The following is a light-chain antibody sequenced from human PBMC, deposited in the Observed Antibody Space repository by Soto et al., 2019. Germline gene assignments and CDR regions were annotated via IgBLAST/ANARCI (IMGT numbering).Light chain of an antibody. Sequence: DIQMTQSPSTLSASVGDRVTITCRASQSISSWLAWYQQKAGKAPKLLIYDASSLESGVPSRFSGSGSGTEFTLTISSLQADDFATYYCQQYYSYPTFGQGTKV. CDR3: QQYYSYPT. CDR2: DAS. V-gene: IGKV1-5*01. CDR1: QSISSW. J-gene: IGKJ1*01.